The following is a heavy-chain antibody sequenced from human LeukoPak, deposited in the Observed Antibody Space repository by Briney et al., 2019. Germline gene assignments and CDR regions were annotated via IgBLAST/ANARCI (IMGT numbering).Heavy chain of an antibody. D-gene: IGHD3-10*01. Sequence: GGSLRLSCAASGFTVSSNYMIWVRQAPGKGLEWVSVIYSTGTPYYADSVKGRFTISRDTSKNTLYLQMNRLRADDTAVYYCARDGSTYYYGSGDPDYWGQGTLVTVSS. CDR2: IYSTGTP. CDR1: GFTVSSNY. CDR3: ARDGSTYYYGSGDPDY. V-gene: IGHV3-66*01. J-gene: IGHJ4*02.